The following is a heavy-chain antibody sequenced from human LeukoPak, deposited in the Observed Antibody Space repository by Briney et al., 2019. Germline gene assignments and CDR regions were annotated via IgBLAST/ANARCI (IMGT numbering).Heavy chain of an antibody. Sequence: GGPLRLACAASGFTFSSYAMHWVRQAPGKGLEWVAVISYDGSNKYYADSVKGRFTISRDNSKNTLYLQMNSLRAEDTAVYYCATTDSTGGYNWGQGTLVTVSS. J-gene: IGHJ4*02. D-gene: IGHD3-22*01. CDR2: ISYDGSNK. CDR3: ATTDSTGGYN. CDR1: GFTFSSYA. V-gene: IGHV3-30-3*01.